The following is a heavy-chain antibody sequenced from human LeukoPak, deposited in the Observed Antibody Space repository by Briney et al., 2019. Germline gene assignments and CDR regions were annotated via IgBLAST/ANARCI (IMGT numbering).Heavy chain of an antibody. D-gene: IGHD4-11*01. CDR1: GSSISSYY. CDR3: ARHITVTTYNWFDP. V-gene: IGHV4-59*08. Sequence: SETLSLTCTVSGSSISSYYWSWIRQPPGKGLEWIGYIYYSGSTNYNPSLKSRVTISVDTSKNQFSLKLSSVTAADTAVYYCARHITVTTYNWFDPWGQGTLVTVSS. J-gene: IGHJ5*02. CDR2: IYYSGST.